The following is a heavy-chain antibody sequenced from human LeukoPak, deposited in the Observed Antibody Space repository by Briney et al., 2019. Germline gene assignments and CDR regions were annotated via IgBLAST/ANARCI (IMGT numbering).Heavy chain of an antibody. CDR3: ARSLNRAFACDI. D-gene: IGHD1-14*01. CDR2: IYYSGST. V-gene: IGHV4-31*03. Sequence: PSQTLSLTCTASGGSISSGGYYWSWIRQPPGKRLEWIVYIYYSGSTYHNPSLKSRVTISVDTSKNQFSLKLSSVTAADTAVYYCARSLNRAFACDIWGQGTMVTVSS. CDR1: GGSISSGGYY. J-gene: IGHJ3*02.